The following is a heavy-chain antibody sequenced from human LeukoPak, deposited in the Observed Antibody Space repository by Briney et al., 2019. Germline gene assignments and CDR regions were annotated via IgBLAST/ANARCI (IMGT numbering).Heavy chain of an antibody. CDR2: ISSSGSTI. CDR1: GFTISSYE. Sequence: GGSLRLSCAASGFTISSYEMNWVRQARGKGLEWVSYISSSGSTIYYADSVKGRFTISRDNAKNSLYLQMNSLRAEDTAVYYCAREESHCSGSSCYSRGFDYWGQGTLVTVSS. D-gene: IGHD2-15*01. V-gene: IGHV3-48*03. CDR3: AREESHCSGSSCYSRGFDY. J-gene: IGHJ4*02.